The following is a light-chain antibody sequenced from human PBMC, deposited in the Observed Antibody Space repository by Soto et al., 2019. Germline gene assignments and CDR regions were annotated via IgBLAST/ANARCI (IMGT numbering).Light chain of an antibody. V-gene: IGKV3-11*01. CDR2: DAS. CDR1: QSVSTY. CDR3: QQRSSWPVT. J-gene: IGKJ1*01. Sequence: EIVLTQSPATLSLSPGERATLSCRASQSVSTYLAWYQQKPGPAPRLLIYDASSRATGIPARFSGSGSGTEFTLTISSLEPEDFAVYYCQQRSSWPVTFGQGTRVEIK.